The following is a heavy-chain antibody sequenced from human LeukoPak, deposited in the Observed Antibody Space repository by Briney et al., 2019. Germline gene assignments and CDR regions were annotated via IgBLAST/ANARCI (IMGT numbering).Heavy chain of an antibody. J-gene: IGHJ4*02. CDR2: INANSGDT. CDR3: ARGLISTPYWELDY. V-gene: IGHV1-2*06. Sequence: GASVKVSCKTSGYTFAGYFLHWVRQAPTQGLQWMGRINANSGDTDLAQDFQDRVTMTRDTSIYTAYMELSSLTSDDTAIYYCARGLISTPYWELDYWGQGTLVAVSS. D-gene: IGHD1-26*01. CDR1: GYTFAGYF.